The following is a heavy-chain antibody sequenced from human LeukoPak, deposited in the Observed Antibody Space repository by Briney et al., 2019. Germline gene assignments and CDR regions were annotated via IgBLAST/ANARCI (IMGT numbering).Heavy chain of an antibody. D-gene: IGHD2-2*01. J-gene: IGHJ5*02. CDR1: GGSLSSSSYN. CDR2: INYSGST. Sequence: SETLSLTCTVSGGSLSSSSYNWGRNRPPPGQGLEWIGSINYSGSTYYNPSLNSRVTISVDTTKNQFSLKLSSVPAADTAVYYCARRDRCSSTSSYGCFDPWGQGTLVTVSS. V-gene: IGHV4-39*01. CDR3: ARRDRCSSTSSYGCFDP.